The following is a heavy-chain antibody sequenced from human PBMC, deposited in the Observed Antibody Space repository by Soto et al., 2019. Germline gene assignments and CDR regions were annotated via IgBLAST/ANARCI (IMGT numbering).Heavy chain of an antibody. CDR1: GGTFRNYP. CDR3: ARGKLRWLQLWYFDL. Sequence: QVQLVQSGAEVKKPGSSVKVSCKASGGTFRNYPINWVRQAPGQGLAWLGGIIPLFGTVNYAQKFQGRVTSTADESTSTVYMELSSLRSEDTAIYYCARGKLRWLQLWYFDLWGRGTLVTVSS. D-gene: IGHD5-12*01. CDR2: IIPLFGTV. V-gene: IGHV1-69*12. J-gene: IGHJ2*01.